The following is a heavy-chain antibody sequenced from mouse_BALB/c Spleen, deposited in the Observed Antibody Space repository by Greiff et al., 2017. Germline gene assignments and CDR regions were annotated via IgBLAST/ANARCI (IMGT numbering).Heavy chain of an antibody. CDR1: GFTFSSYG. V-gene: IGHV5-6*01. D-gene: IGHD4-1*01. CDR3: ASWEKGYFDV. J-gene: IGHJ1*01. CDR2: ISSGGSYT. Sequence: EVQVVESGGDLVKPGGSLKLSCAASGFTFSSYGMSWVRQTPDKRLEWVATISSGGSYTYYPDSVKGRFTISRDNAKNTLYLQMSSLKSEDTAMYYCASWEKGYFDVWGAGTTVTVSS.